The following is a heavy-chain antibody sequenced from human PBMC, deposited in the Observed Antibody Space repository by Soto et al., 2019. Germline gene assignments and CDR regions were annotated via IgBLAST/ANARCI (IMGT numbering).Heavy chain of an antibody. D-gene: IGHD6-6*01. CDR2: ISWNSGSI. Sequence: EVQLVESGGGLVQPGRSLRLSCAASGFTFDDYAMHWVRQAPGKGLGWVSGISWNSGSIGYADSVKGRFTISRDNAKNSLYLQMNGLRAEDTALYYCAKDASSSTHYFDYWGQGTLVTVSS. J-gene: IGHJ4*02. V-gene: IGHV3-9*01. CDR1: GFTFDDYA. CDR3: AKDASSSTHYFDY.